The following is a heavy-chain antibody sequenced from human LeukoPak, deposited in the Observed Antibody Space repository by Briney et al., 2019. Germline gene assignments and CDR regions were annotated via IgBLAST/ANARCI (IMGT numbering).Heavy chain of an antibody. Sequence: GGSLRLSCAASGFTFSSYEMNWVRQAPGKGLEWVSYISSSGSTIYYADSVKGRFTISRDNAKNSLYLQMNSLRAEDTAVYYCARDKTVNWFDPWGQGTLVTVSS. D-gene: IGHD4-17*01. CDR1: GFTFSSYE. CDR3: ARDKTVNWFDP. CDR2: ISSSGSTI. J-gene: IGHJ5*02. V-gene: IGHV3-48*03.